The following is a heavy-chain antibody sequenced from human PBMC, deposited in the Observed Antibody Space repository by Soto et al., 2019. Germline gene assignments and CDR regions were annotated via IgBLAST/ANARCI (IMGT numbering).Heavy chain of an antibody. V-gene: IGHV4-30-2*01. CDR1: GGSVSIGTYS. CDR3: VRASGYCSGGTCFPFDP. Sequence: PSETLSLTCDVSGGSVSIGTYSWNWIRQPPGKGLEWIGYIYHSGSFYYNPSLKSRVTISIDRSKNQFSLNLSSVTAADTAVYYCVRASGYCSGGTCFPFDPWGQGTLVTVSS. D-gene: IGHD2-15*01. J-gene: IGHJ5*02. CDR2: IYHSGSF.